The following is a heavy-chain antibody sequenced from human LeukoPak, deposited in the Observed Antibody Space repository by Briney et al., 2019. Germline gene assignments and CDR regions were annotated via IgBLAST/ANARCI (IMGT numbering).Heavy chain of an antibody. J-gene: IGHJ4*02. CDR1: GGSFSGYY. CDR2: INHSGST. V-gene: IGHV4-34*01. CDR3: ARAPAPLDY. Sequence: PSETLSLTCAVYGGSFSGYYWSWIRQPPGEGLEWIGEINHSGSTNYNPSLKSRVTISVDTSKNQFSLKLSSVTAADTAVYYCARAPAPLDYWGQGTLVTVSS.